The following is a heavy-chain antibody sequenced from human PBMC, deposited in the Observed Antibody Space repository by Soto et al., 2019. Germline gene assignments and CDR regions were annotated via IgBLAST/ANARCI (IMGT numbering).Heavy chain of an antibody. CDR1: GGTFSSYA. V-gene: IGHV1-69*13. CDR3: ARADQWLVPMDAFDI. J-gene: IGHJ3*02. CDR2: IIPIFGTA. Sequence: SVKVSCKASGGTFSSYAISWVRQAPGQGLEWMGGIIPIFGTANYAQKFQGRVTITADESTSTAYMELSSLRSEDTAVYYCARADQWLVPMDAFDIWGQGRMVTVS. D-gene: IGHD6-19*01.